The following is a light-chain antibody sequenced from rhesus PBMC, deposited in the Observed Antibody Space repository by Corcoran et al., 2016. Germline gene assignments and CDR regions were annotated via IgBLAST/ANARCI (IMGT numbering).Light chain of an antibody. CDR1: QGISSY. J-gene: IGKJ2*01. V-gene: IGKV1-28*01. Sequence: DIQMTQSPSSLSASVGDTVTITCRASQGISSYLNWFQQKPGKAPKLLIYAASSLESGVPSRFSGSGSGTEFTLTISSLQPEDFAAYDCLQHNSYPYSFGQGTKVEIK. CDR3: LQHNSYPYS. CDR2: AAS.